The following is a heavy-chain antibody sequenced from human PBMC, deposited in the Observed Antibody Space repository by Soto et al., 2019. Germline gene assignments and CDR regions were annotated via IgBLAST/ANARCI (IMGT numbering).Heavy chain of an antibody. Sequence: GGSLRLSCAASGFTFSSYGMHWVRQAPGKGLEWVAVISYDGSNKYYADSVKGRFTISRDNSKNTLYLQMNSLRAGDTAVYYCAKDQYSGYDFDYWGQGTLVTVSS. D-gene: IGHD5-12*01. CDR2: ISYDGSNK. CDR3: AKDQYSGYDFDY. V-gene: IGHV3-30*18. CDR1: GFTFSSYG. J-gene: IGHJ4*02.